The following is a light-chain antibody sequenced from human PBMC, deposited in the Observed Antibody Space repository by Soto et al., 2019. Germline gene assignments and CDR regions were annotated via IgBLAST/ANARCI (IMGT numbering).Light chain of an antibody. V-gene: IGLV2-14*01. J-gene: IGLJ3*02. CDR1: SSDVGGYNY. Sequence: QSALTQPASVSGSPGQSITISCTGTSSDVGGYNYVSWYQQHPGKAPKLMIYDVGNRPSGVSNRFSGSKSGNTASLTISGLQAEDEADYYCSSYTSSSINWVFGGGTKLTVL. CDR2: DVG. CDR3: SSYTSSSINWV.